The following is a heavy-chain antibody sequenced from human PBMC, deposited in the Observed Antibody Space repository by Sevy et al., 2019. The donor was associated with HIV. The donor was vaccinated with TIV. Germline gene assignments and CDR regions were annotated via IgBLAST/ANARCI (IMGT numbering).Heavy chain of an antibody. CDR2: IKQDGSEK. CDR1: GFMFSNYW. CDR3: AVDVVVNDVAFDY. V-gene: IGHV3-7*01. D-gene: IGHD2-15*01. Sequence: GGALRLSCAASGFMFSNYWMSWVRQAPGKGLEWVANIKQDGSEKYYVDSVQGRFSISRDNAKKSLYLQMNSLRAEDTAVYYCAVDVVVNDVAFDYWGQGTLVTVSS. J-gene: IGHJ4*02.